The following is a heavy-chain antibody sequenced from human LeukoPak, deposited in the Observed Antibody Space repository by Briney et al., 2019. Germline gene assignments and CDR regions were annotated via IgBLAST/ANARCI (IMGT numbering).Heavy chain of an antibody. D-gene: IGHD1-26*01. CDR1: GGSLSSGGPY. CDR3: ATGEVGEFDH. J-gene: IGHJ4*02. Sequence: SETLSLTCTVSGGSLSSGGPYWIWIRQNPGTGLEWIAYIYFSGTTFYNPSFKSRAPIPVGVSDTHFFLTLNSVTAADPAGYSCATGEVGEFDHGGQGTLVTVS. CDR2: IYFSGTT. V-gene: IGHV4-31*03.